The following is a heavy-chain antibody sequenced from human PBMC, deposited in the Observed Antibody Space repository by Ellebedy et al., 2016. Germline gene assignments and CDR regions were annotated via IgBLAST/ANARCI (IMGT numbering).Heavy chain of an antibody. J-gene: IGHJ4*02. V-gene: IGHV3-9*01. Sequence: SLKISXAASGFTFDDYAMHWVRQAPGKGLEWVSGISWNSGSIGYADSVKGRFTISRDNAKNSLYLQMNSLRAEDTALYYCAKDTGPAAIAGAFDCWGQGTLVTVSS. CDR1: GFTFDDYA. D-gene: IGHD2-2*02. CDR3: AKDTGPAAIAGAFDC. CDR2: ISWNSGSI.